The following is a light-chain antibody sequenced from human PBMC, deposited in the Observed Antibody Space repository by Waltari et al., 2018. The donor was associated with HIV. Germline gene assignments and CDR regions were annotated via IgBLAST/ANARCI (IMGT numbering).Light chain of an antibody. V-gene: IGLV1-36*01. Sequence: QSVLTQPPSMSESPGQWVTISCSGTSSNIGTNAVSWYQHLPGTAPKLLIYYDDLPSSGAPDRFSGFKSGTSASLAIGGLQSEDEGIYYCAVWDDSLNGRVFGGGTKLTVL. CDR1: SSNIGTNA. J-gene: IGLJ3*02. CDR2: YDD. CDR3: AVWDDSLNGRV.